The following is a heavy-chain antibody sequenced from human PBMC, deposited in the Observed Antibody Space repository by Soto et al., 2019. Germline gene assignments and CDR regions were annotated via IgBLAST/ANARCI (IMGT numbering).Heavy chain of an antibody. Sequence: QVQLVQSGAEVKKPGTSVKVSCKASGYIFSNYYMHWVRQAPGQGLEWMGVFNPSGDATHYAQSFQGRVSVTRDTSTSTVYMELSTLTSEDTAVYYWARRGMSKIGVDTWGQGTMVTVSS. D-gene: IGHD3-10*01. CDR1: GYIFSNYY. J-gene: IGHJ3*02. CDR3: ARRGMSKIGVDT. V-gene: IGHV1-46*01. CDR2: FNPSGDAT.